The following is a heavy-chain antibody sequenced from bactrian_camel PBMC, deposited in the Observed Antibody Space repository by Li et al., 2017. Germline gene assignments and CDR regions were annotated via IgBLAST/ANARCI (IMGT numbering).Heavy chain of an antibody. D-gene: IGHD3*01. CDR1: GYSVVDSD. CDR2: ISSDGST. Sequence: HVQLVESGGESVQTGGSLRLACTASGYSVVDSDMAWYRHRPGNECELVSSISSDGSTYYSDSVKGRFTISRDNAKKLMYLQMNSLKSDDTALYYCARGMDGFDSWGQGTQVTVS. CDR3: ARGMDGFDS. V-gene: IGHV3S53*01. J-gene: IGHJ4*01.